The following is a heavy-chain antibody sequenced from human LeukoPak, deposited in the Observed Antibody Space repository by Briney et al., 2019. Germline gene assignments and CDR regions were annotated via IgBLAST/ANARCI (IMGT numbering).Heavy chain of an antibody. J-gene: IGHJ4*02. CDR2: MYSSGST. CDR3: ARSGSGYLRYYFDY. CDR1: GGSFSGYY. D-gene: IGHD3-3*01. Sequence: SETLSLTCAVYGGSFSGYYWSWIRQPPGKGLEWIGGMYSSGSTYYNPSLKSRVTISVDTSKNQFSLRLSSVTAADTAVYYCARSGSGYLRYYFDYWGQGTLVTVSS. V-gene: IGHV4-34*01.